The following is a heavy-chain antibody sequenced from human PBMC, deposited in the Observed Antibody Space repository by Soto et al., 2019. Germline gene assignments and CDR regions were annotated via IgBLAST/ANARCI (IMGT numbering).Heavy chain of an antibody. CDR2: IYPGDSDT. D-gene: IGHD3-16*02. Sequence: PGESLKISCKGSGYSFTSYWIGWVRQMPGKGLEWMGIIYPGDSDTRYSPSFQGQVTISADKSISTAYLQWSSLKASDTAMYYCASMITFGGVISPFDYWGQGTLVTVSS. CDR3: ASMITFGGVISPFDY. J-gene: IGHJ4*02. V-gene: IGHV5-51*01. CDR1: GYSFTSYW.